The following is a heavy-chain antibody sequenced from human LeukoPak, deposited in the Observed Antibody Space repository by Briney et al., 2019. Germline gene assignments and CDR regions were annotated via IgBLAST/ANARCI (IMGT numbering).Heavy chain of an antibody. Sequence: SETLSLTCAVYGGSFSGYYWSWIRQPPGKGLEWIGEINHRGSTNYNPSLKSRVTISVDTSKNQFSLKLSSVTAADTAVYYCASGYSYGHFDYWGQGTLVTVSS. J-gene: IGHJ4*02. CDR2: INHRGST. D-gene: IGHD5-18*01. CDR1: GGSFSGYY. CDR3: ASGYSYGHFDY. V-gene: IGHV4-34*01.